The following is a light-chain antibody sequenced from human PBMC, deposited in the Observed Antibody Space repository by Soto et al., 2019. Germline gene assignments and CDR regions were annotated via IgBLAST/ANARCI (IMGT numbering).Light chain of an antibody. J-gene: IGKJ1*01. CDR1: QSVITN. CDR3: QQYNKWPRT. CDR2: GAS. V-gene: IGKV3-15*01. Sequence: RVMPQYPATLSVSPWERATLSCRASQSVITNLAWYQQKPGQAPRLLIYGASTRAAIIPARFSGSGSGTEFTLTISSLQSEDFAVYYCQQYNKWPRTFGQGTKVDIK.